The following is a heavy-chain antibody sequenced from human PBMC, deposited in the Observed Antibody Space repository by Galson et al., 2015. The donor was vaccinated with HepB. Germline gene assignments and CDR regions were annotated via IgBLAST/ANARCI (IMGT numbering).Heavy chain of an antibody. J-gene: IGHJ4*02. Sequence: SLRLSCAASGFTFSSYAMHWVRQAPGKGLEYVSAISSNGGSTYYADSVKGRFTISRDNSKNTLYLRMSSLRAEDTAVYYCVKDPHYSGYDVDYWGQGTLVTVSS. D-gene: IGHD5-12*01. CDR3: VKDPHYSGYDVDY. CDR2: ISSNGGST. CDR1: GFTFSSYA. V-gene: IGHV3-64D*06.